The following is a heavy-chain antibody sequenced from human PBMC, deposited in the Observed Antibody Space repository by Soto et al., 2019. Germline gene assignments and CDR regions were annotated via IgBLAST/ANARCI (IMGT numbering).Heavy chain of an antibody. D-gene: IGHD2-15*01. J-gene: IGHJ4*02. V-gene: IGHV4-4*07. CDR3: ARINGGSPDF. CDR2: IYISGTT. Sequence: SETLSLTCTVSGGSMNAHFWSWIRQSAGKGLEWIGHIYISGTTMYNPSLKSRVTMSVDPPKNQLSLKLTSVTAADTAVYYCARINGGSPDFWGQGTLVTVSS. CDR1: GGSMNAHF.